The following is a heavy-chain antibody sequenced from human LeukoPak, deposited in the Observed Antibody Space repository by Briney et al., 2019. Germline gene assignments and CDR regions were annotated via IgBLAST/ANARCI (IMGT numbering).Heavy chain of an antibody. CDR1: GGSISSGSYY. D-gene: IGHD3-3*01. J-gene: IGHJ5*02. CDR2: IYTSGST. V-gene: IGHV4-61*02. Sequence: PSETLSLTCTVSGGSISSGSYYWSWIRQPAGKGLEWIGRIYTSGSTNYNPSLKSRVTISVDTSKNQFSLKLSSVTAADTAVYYCARVGSIFGVVSWFDPWGQGTLVTVSS. CDR3: ARVGSIFGVVSWFDP.